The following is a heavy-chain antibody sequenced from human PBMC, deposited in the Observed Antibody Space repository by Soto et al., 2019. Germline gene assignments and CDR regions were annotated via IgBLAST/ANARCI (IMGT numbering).Heavy chain of an antibody. V-gene: IGHV3-33*01. J-gene: IGHJ6*02. Sequence: PGGSLRLSCAASGFTFSSYGMHWVRQAPGKGLEWVAVIWYDGSNKYYADSVKGRFTISRDNSKNTLYLQMNSLRAEDTAVYYCARDQDIVAGNYYYYGMDDWGQGTTVTVSS. D-gene: IGHD5-12*01. CDR2: IWYDGSNK. CDR3: ARDQDIVAGNYYYYGMDD. CDR1: GFTFSSYG.